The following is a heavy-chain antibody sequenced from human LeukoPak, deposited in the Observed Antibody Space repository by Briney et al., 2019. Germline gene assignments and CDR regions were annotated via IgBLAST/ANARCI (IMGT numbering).Heavy chain of an antibody. V-gene: IGHV3-7*01. CDR2: IKQDGSEK. CDR1: GFTVSNNY. J-gene: IGHJ6*03. CDR3: ARTLPTSSGYYSDYYYYYMDV. D-gene: IGHD3-22*01. Sequence: GGSLRLSCAASGFTVSNNYMSWVRQAPGKGLEWVANIKQDGSEKYYVDSVKGRFTISRDNAKNSLYLQMNSLRAEDTAVYYCARTLPTSSGYYSDYYYYYMDVWGKGTTVTVSS.